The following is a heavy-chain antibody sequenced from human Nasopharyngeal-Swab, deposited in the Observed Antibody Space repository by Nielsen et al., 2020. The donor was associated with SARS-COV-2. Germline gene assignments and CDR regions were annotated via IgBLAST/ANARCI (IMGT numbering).Heavy chain of an antibody. V-gene: IGHV4-34*01. CDR2: INHSGTT. J-gene: IGHJ4*02. D-gene: IGHD3-22*01. CDR3: ARGHRSISMIVVVIATAHFYFDF. CDR1: GGSFSGYY. Sequence: GSLRLSCAVYGGSFSGYYWSWIRKPPGKGLEWIGEINHSGTTSYNPSLKSRVTISSDTSKNQFSLKLSSVTAADTAVYYCARGHRSISMIVVVIATAHFYFDFWGRGTLVTVTS.